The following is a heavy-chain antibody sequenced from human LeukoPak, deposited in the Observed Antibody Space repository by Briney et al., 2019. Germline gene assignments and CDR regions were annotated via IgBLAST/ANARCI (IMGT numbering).Heavy chain of an antibody. CDR3: ARDEIDGMDV. V-gene: IGHV3-66*01. Sequence: PGGSLRLSCAASGFTVSSNYMSWVRQAPGKGLEWVSVIYSGGSTYYSDSVKGRITISRDNSKKTLYLQMNSLRAEDTAVYYCARDEIDGMDVWGQGTTVTVSS. J-gene: IGHJ6*02. D-gene: IGHD2-21*01. CDR2: IYSGGST. CDR1: GFTVSSNY.